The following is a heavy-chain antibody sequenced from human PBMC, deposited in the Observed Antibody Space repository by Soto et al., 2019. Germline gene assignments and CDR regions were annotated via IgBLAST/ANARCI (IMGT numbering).Heavy chain of an antibody. J-gene: IGHJ3*02. CDR3: ARTVASARPDAFDI. D-gene: IGHD6-6*01. CDR2: ITSDGSKK. V-gene: IGHV3-30-3*01. Sequence: QVQLVESGGGVVQPGTSLIISCVGSGFTFSTYAMHWVRQAPGKGLQWVSVITSDGSKKYSADSVKGRFIISRDNYKNTLYLQMNTLRTEDTAVYYCARTVASARPDAFDIWGQGTVLTVSS. CDR1: GFTFSTYA.